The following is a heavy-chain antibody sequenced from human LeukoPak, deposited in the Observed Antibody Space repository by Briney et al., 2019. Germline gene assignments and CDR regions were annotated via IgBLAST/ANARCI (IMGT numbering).Heavy chain of an antibody. CDR1: GFTFSSYW. D-gene: IGHD3-3*01. V-gene: IGHV3-30*02. CDR2: IRYDGSNK. J-gene: IGHJ4*02. CDR3: AKDGNYDFWSGYYDYFDY. Sequence: GGSLRLSCAASGFTFSSYWMSWVRQAPGKGLEWVAFIRYDGSNKYYADSVKGRFTISRDNSKNTLYLQMNSLRAEDTAVYYCAKDGNYDFWSGYYDYFDYWGQGTLVTVSS.